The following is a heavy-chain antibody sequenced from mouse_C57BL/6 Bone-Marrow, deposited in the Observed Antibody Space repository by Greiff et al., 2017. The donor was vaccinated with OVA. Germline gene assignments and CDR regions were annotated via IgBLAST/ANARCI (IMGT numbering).Heavy chain of an antibody. V-gene: IGHV5-17*01. J-gene: IGHJ2*01. CDR2: ISSGSSTI. CDR3: ARHYYGSSYGYFDY. Sequence: EVQLVESGGGLVKPGGSLKLSCAASGFTFSDYGMHWVRQAPEKGLEWVAYISSGSSTIYYADTVKGRFTISRDNAKNTLFLHMTSLRSEDTAMYYCARHYYGSSYGYFDYWGQGTTLTVSS. D-gene: IGHD1-1*01. CDR1: GFTFSDYG.